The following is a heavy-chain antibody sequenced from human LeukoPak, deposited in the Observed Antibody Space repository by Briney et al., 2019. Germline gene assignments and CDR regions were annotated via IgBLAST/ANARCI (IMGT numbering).Heavy chain of an antibody. V-gene: IGHV4-4*07. D-gene: IGHD3-10*01. CDR1: GGSISSYY. CDR2: IYTSGST. J-gene: IGHJ5*01. CDR3: ARGGTWFGEFHS. Sequence: PSETLSLTCTVSGGSISSYYWSWIRQPAGKGLEWIGRIYTSGSTNYNPSLKSRVTISVDTSKNQSSLRLSSVTAADTAVYYCARGGTWFGEFHSWGQGTLVTVSS.